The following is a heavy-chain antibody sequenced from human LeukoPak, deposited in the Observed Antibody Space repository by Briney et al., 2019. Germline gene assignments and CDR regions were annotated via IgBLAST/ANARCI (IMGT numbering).Heavy chain of an antibody. J-gene: IGHJ5*02. D-gene: IGHD3-10*01. Sequence: SETLSLTCTVSVGSISSSSYYWGWIRQPPGKGLEWIGSIYYSGSTYYNPSLKSRVTISVDTSKNQFSLKLSSVTAADTAVYYCARPQTTYYYGSGSYRNWFDPRGQGTLVTVSS. CDR1: VGSISSSSYY. CDR3: ARPQTTYYYGSGSYRNWFDP. V-gene: IGHV4-39*01. CDR2: IYYSGST.